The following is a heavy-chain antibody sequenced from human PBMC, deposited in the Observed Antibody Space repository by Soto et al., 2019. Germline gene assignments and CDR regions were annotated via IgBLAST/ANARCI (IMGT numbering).Heavy chain of an antibody. D-gene: IGHD6-6*01. J-gene: IGHJ5*02. V-gene: IGHV1-3*01. CDR1: GYTLTSYA. CDR2: INAGNGNT. Sequence: ASVKVSCKASGYTLTSYAMHWVRQAPGQRLEWMGWINAGNGNTKYSQKFQGRVTITRDTSASTAYMELSSLRFEYTAVYYCARSSSSSVDWFDPWGQGTLVTVSS. CDR3: ARSSSSSVDWFDP.